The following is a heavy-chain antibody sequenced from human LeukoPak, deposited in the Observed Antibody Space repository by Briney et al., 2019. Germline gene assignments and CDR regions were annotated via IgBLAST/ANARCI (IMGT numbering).Heavy chain of an antibody. J-gene: IGHJ4*02. CDR3: VKDGGDYYDNSGYFRFDY. CDR2: IRYDGSNK. CDR1: GFTFSSYG. D-gene: IGHD3-22*01. Sequence: GGSLRLSCAASGFTFSSYGMHWVRQAPGKGLEWVAFIRYDGSNKYYADSVKGRFTISRDNSKNTLYLQMNSLRAEDTAVYYCVKDGGDYYDNSGYFRFDYWGQGTLVTVSS. V-gene: IGHV3-30*02.